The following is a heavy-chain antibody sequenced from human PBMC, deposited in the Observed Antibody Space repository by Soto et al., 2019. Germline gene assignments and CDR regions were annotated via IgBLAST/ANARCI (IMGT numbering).Heavy chain of an antibody. CDR2: IWYDGSNK. V-gene: IGHV3-33*01. CDR1: GFTFSSCG. CDR3: ARDNSLGDYYYGMDV. Sequence: GRSLRLSCAASGFTFSSCGMHWVRQAPGKGLEWVAVIWYDGSNKYYADSVKGRFTISRDNSKNTLYLQMNSLRAEDKAVYYCARDNSLGDYYYGMDVWGQGTTVTVS. J-gene: IGHJ6*02. D-gene: IGHD3-10*01.